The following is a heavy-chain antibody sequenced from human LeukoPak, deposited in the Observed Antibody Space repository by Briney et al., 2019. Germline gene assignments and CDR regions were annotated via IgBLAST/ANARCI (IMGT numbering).Heavy chain of an antibody. CDR2: ISSSSSYI. CDR1: GFTFSSYS. CDR3: AKLPGRAAGHDY. V-gene: IGHV3-21*01. J-gene: IGHJ4*02. D-gene: IGHD4-23*01. Sequence: GGSLRLSCAASGFTFSSYSINWVRQAPGKGLEWVSSISSSSSYIYYADSVKGRFTISRDNAENSLYLQMNSLRAEDTAVYYCAKLPGRAAGHDYWGRGTLVTVSS.